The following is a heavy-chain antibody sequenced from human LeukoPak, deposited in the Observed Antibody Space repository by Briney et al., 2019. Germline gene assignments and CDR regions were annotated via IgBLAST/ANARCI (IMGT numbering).Heavy chain of an antibody. CDR2: INHSGST. J-gene: IGHJ4*02. CDR3: ARVKDYYDSSGYYDDY. V-gene: IGHV4-34*01. Sequence: SETLSLTCAVYGGSFSGYYWSWIRQPPGKGLEWIGEINHSGSTNYNPSLKSRVTISVDTSKNQFSLKLSSVTAADTAVYYCARVKDYYDSSGYYDDYWGQGTLVTVSS. D-gene: IGHD3-22*01. CDR1: GGSFSGYY.